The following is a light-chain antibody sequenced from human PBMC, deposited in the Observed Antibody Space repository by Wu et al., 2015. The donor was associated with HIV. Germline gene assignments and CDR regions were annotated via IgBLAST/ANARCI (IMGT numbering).Light chain of an antibody. J-gene: IGKJ2*03. Sequence: EILMTQSPATLSVSPGERATLSCRASQSVSSNLAWYQQKPGQAPRLLIYGASTRATGIPARFSGSGSGTEFTLTISSLQSEDFAVYYCQQYNNWPRSSGQGTKLEIK. V-gene: IGKV3-15*01. CDR3: QQYNNWPRS. CDR2: GAS. CDR1: QSVSSN.